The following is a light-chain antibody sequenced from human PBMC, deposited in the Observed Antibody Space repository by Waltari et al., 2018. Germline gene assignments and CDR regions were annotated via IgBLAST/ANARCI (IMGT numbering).Light chain of an antibody. Sequence: IVLTPSPGTLSLSPGERATLSCRASQSVSGSYLAWYQQKPGQAPRLLIYGASSRATGIPDRFSGSGSGTDFSLTISRLEPEDFAVYYCQQYGSSPYTFGQGTKLEIK. CDR2: GAS. CDR3: QQYGSSPYT. V-gene: IGKV3-20*01. J-gene: IGKJ2*01. CDR1: QSVSGSY.